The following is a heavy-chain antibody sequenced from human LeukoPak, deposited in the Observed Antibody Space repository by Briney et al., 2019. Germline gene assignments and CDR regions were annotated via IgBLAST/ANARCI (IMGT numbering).Heavy chain of an antibody. Sequence: PGGSLRLSCAASGFTLSSCGFNWVRQAPGKGLEWVSSIGPTGTDRYYADSVRGRFTISRDNAKNSMYLQMDSLRAEDTAVYYCAKDRLRITMVRGVIGINWFDPWGQGTLVTVSS. CDR1: GFTLSSCG. V-gene: IGHV3-21*04. CDR2: IGPTGTDR. D-gene: IGHD3-10*01. CDR3: AKDRLRITMVRGVIGINWFDP. J-gene: IGHJ5*02.